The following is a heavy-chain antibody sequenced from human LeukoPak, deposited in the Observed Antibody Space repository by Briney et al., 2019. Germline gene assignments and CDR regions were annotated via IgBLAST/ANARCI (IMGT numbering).Heavy chain of an antibody. CDR3: ARVTANVNVEYDYFYYMDV. CDR1: GYTFTGYY. CDR2: INPNSGGT. D-gene: IGHD2-21*02. V-gene: IGHV1-2*02. Sequence: GASVKVSCKASGYTFTGYYMHWVRQAPGQGLEWMGWINPNSGGTNYAQKFQGRVTMTRDTFISTAYMELSRLRADDTAAYYCARVTANVNVEYDYFYYMDVWGKGTTVTVSS. J-gene: IGHJ6*03.